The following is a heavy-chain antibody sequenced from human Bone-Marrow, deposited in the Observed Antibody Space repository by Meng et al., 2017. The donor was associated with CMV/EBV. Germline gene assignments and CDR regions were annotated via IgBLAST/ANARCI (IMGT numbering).Heavy chain of an antibody. CDR1: GFTFSSND. D-gene: IGHD3-3*01. CDR2: IGTAGDT. J-gene: IGHJ4*02. V-gene: IGHV3-13*01. Sequence: GESLKISCAASGFTFSSNDMHWVRQTTGKGLEWVSAIGTAGDTYYPGSVKGRFTISRDNAKNSLYLQMNSLRAEDTAVYYCAREPYYDFWSGYYAPDYWGQGTLVTVSS. CDR3: AREPYYDFWSGYYAPDY.